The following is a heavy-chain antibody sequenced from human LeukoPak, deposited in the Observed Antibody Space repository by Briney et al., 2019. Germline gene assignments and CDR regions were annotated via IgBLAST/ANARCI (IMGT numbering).Heavy chain of an antibody. CDR1: GFTFSDYY. CDR3: AKVGDGYNWGGFDI. CDR2: ITSGGTK. V-gene: IGHV3-11*01. J-gene: IGHJ3*02. D-gene: IGHD5-24*01. Sequence: GGSLRLSCAASGFTFSDYYMSWIRQAPGKGLEWVSYITSGGTKYYADSVKGRFTISRDNSKNTLYLQMNSLRAEDTAVYYCAKVGDGYNWGGFDIWGQGTMVTVSS.